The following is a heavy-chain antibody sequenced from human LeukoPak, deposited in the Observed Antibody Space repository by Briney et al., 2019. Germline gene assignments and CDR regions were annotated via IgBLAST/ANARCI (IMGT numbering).Heavy chain of an antibody. CDR2: IYTSGST. D-gene: IGHD4-17*01. Sequence: SETLSLTCTVSGGSISSYYWSWIRQPAGKGLEWIGRIYTSGSTTYNPSLKSRVTMSVDTSKNQFSLKLSSVTAADTAVYYCARGDYVPNWFDPWGQGTLVTVSS. CDR3: ARGDYVPNWFDP. J-gene: IGHJ5*02. CDR1: GGSISSYY. V-gene: IGHV4-4*07.